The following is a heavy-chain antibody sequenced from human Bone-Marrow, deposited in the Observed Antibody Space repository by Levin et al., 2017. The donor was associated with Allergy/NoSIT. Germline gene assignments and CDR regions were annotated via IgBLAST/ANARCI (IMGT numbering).Heavy chain of an antibody. V-gene: IGHV1-18*01. CDR2: ISVYNDNT. Sequence: ASVKVSCKASGYTFTTTGVSWVRQAPGQGLEWLGWISVYNDNTKYAQNVQDRLIMTTDTSTNTHYMELRSLKSDDTDVYYCAKDAGGCDSYLARDYWGQGTQVTVSS. CDR1: GYTFTTTG. D-gene: IGHD2-21*02. CDR3: AKDAGGCDSYLARDY. J-gene: IGHJ4*02.